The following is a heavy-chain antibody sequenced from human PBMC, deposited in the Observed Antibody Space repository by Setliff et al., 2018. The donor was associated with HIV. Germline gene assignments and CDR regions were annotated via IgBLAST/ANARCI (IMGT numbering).Heavy chain of an antibody. Sequence: GGSLRLSCSTSGFTFSNYAMHWVRQAPGKGLEYVSSISTNGDSTSYADSVKGRFTISRDNSKNTLYLQMSSLRTEDTAVYYCVKSLMFFNWFDSWGQGTLVTVFS. J-gene: IGHJ5*01. CDR1: GFTFSNYA. V-gene: IGHV3-64D*09. CDR2: ISTNGDST. D-gene: IGHD3-10*02. CDR3: VKSLMFFNWFDS.